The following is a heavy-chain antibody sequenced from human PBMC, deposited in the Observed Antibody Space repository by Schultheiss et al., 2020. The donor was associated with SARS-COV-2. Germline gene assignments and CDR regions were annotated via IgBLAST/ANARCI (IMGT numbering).Heavy chain of an antibody. CDR1: GGSISSYY. J-gene: IGHJ2*01. CDR3: ARDSRRWRFFDL. CDR2: IYHSGST. D-gene: IGHD3-3*01. Sequence: SETLSLTCTVSGGSISSYYWSWIRQPPGKGLEWIGEIYHSGSTNYNPSLKSRVTISVDKSKNQFSLKLNSVTAADTAVYYCARDSRRWRFFDLWGRGTLVTVSS. V-gene: IGHV4-59*12.